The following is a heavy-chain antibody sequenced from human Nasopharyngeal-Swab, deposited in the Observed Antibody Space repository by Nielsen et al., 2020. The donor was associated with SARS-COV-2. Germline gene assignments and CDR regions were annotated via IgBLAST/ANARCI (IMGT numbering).Heavy chain of an antibody. J-gene: IGHJ3*02. V-gene: IGHV4-31*03. CDR2: IYHNGAT. CDR1: GGSINTGGYY. D-gene: IGHD1-1*01. CDR3: ARSRYNWDDEGVWDI. Sequence: SETLSLTCTVSGGSINTGGYYWGWIRQSPGKGLEWAGHIYHNGATRFNPSLRSRVNVTMDTSRNQFSLKLASVTAADTALYYCARSRYNWDDEGVWDIWGQGTMVTVSS.